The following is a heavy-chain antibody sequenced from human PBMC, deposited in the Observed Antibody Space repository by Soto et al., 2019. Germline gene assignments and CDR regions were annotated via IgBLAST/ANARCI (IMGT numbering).Heavy chain of an antibody. Sequence: GESLKISCKGSGYSFTSYWISWVRQMPVKGLEWMGRIDPSDSYTNYSPSFQGHVTISADKSISTAYLQWSSLKASDTAMYYCASYGDFRVCSSTSCYPHCGQGPLVTVSS. J-gene: IGHJ4*02. CDR3: ASYGDFRVCSSTSCYPH. CDR2: IDPSDSYT. V-gene: IGHV5-10-1*01. CDR1: GYSFTSYW. D-gene: IGHD2-2*01.